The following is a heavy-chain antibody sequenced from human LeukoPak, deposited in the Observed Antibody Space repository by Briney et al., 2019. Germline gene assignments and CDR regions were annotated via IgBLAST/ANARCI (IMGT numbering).Heavy chain of an antibody. J-gene: IGHJ4*02. Sequence: SETLSLTCAVSGYSISSGYYWGWIRQPPRKGLEWIGSIYYSGSTYYNPSLKSRVTISVDTSKNQFSLKVSSVTAADTAVYYCARILGSSIDYWGQGTLVTVSS. D-gene: IGHD6-13*01. V-gene: IGHV4-38-2*01. CDR2: IYYSGST. CDR3: ARILGSSIDY. CDR1: GYSISSGYY.